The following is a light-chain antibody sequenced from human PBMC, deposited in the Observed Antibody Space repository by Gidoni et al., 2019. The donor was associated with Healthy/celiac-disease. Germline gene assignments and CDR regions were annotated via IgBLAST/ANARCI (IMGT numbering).Light chain of an antibody. CDR1: TSISRY. CDR2: ATS. V-gene: IGKV1-39*01. J-gene: IGKJ4*01. Sequence: DIQMTQSPSSLSASVGDRVTTTCRASTSISRYLNWYQQKPGKAPKLLIYATSSLQSGVPSRFSGSGSGTDFTLTFSSLQPEDFATYYCQQSYSTPPLTFGGGTKLEIK. CDR3: QQSYSTPPLT.